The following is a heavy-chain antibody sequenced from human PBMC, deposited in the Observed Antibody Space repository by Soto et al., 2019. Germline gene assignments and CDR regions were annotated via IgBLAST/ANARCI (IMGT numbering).Heavy chain of an antibody. J-gene: IGHJ4*02. D-gene: IGHD6-19*01. Sequence: EVQLLESGGGLEQPGGSLRLSCAASGFTFSSSAMSWVSQAPGKGLEWVSALSGSGGSTYYADSVKGRFTISTDNSRNNLYLQINSLRAEDTAMYYCEKVTTYSSGRVGKLDSRGQGTLVTASS. CDR3: EKVTTYSSGRVGKLDS. CDR2: LSGSGGST. CDR1: GFTFSSSA. V-gene: IGHV3-23*01.